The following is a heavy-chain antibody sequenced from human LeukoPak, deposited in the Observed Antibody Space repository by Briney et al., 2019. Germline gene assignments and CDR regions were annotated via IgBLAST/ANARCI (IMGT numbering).Heavy chain of an antibody. CDR2: ISYDGSNK. Sequence: PGGSLRLSCAASGFTFSSYWMSWVRQAPGKGLEWVAVISYDGSNKYYADSVKGRFTISRDNSKNTLYLQMNSLRAEDTAVYYCASDAYDILTGLFDYWGQGTLVTVSS. CDR3: ASDAYDILTGLFDY. D-gene: IGHD3-9*01. CDR1: GFTFSSYW. V-gene: IGHV3-30*03. J-gene: IGHJ4*02.